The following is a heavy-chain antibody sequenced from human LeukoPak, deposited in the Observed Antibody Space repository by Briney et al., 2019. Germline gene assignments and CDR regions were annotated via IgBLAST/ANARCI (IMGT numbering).Heavy chain of an antibody. CDR2: ISSGGDT. V-gene: IGHV3-23*01. D-gene: IGHD6-19*01. J-gene: IGHJ4*02. CDR3: TRDRRQWVVPYFDS. Sequence: GGSVRLSCAPSAFIFSTCAMSCVHHTPGEWLESVSGISSGGDTRYTDSGKGRFPVSSDNPKTPLHRQMESLRANDTSIYYCTRDRRQWVVPYFDSWGQGTVVTVSS. CDR1: AFIFSTCA.